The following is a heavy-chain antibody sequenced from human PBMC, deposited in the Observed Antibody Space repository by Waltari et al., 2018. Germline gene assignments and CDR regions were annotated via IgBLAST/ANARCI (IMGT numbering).Heavy chain of an antibody. D-gene: IGHD2-21*01. CDR2: IYSGGST. J-gene: IGHJ6*02. Sequence: EVQLVESGGGLIQPGGSLSLSCAASGFTVGRNYLHWIRQAPGKGLEWVSVIYSGGSTYYADSVKGRFTISRDTSKNTLYLQMNSLRAEDTAVYYCARERGDDYYYYGMDVWGQGTTVTVSS. V-gene: IGHV3-53*01. CDR1: GFTVGRNY. CDR3: ARERGDDYYYYGMDV.